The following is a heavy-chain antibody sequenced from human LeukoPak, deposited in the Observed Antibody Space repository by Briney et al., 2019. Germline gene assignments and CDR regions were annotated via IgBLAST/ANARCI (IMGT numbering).Heavy chain of an antibody. CDR1: GYTFTSYG. V-gene: IGHV1-18*01. Sequence: GASVKVSCKASGYTFTSYGISWVRQAPGQGLEWMGWISAYNGNTNYAQKFQGRVTITADESTSTAYMELSSLRSEDTAVYYCARYYYDSSGYYYFDYWGQGTLVTVSS. J-gene: IGHJ4*02. CDR2: ISAYNGNT. D-gene: IGHD3-22*01. CDR3: ARYYYDSSGYYYFDY.